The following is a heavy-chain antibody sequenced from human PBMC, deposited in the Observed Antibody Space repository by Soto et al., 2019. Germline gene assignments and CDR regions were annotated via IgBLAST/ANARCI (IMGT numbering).Heavy chain of an antibody. V-gene: IGHV1-69*12. Sequence: QVQLVQSGAEVKKPGSSVKVSCKASGGTFSSYAISWVRQAPGQGLEWMGGIIPIFGTANYAQKFQGRVTITADDSPTRASIEMSSLRSEDTAVYYCARGGATTVTTGGDAFDIWGQGTMVTVSS. CDR2: IIPIFGTA. J-gene: IGHJ3*02. D-gene: IGHD4-17*01. CDR3: ARGGATTVTTGGDAFDI. CDR1: GGTFSSYA.